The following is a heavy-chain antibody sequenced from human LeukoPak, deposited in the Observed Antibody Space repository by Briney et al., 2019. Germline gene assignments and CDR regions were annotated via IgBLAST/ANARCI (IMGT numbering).Heavy chain of an antibody. CDR2: ISGSTSYT. Sequence: GGSLRRSCAASGFTFSDYYMSWIRQAPGKGLEWVSYISGSTSYTNYADSVKGRFTISRDNAKNSLYLQMNSLRAEDTAVYYCARDRSWGSGYNYGMDVWGQGTTVTVSS. V-gene: IGHV3-11*05. J-gene: IGHJ6*02. CDR3: ARDRSWGSGYNYGMDV. D-gene: IGHD2-15*01. CDR1: GFTFSDYY.